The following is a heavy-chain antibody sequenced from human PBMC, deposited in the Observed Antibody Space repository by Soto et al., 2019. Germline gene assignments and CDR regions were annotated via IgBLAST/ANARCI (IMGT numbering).Heavy chain of an antibody. J-gene: IGHJ4*02. CDR1: GYTFSSYG. CDR3: ARDRNRPLHSGYDNPPGIAAAGMDY. D-gene: IGHD6-13*01. CDR2: ISAYNGNT. Sequence: ASVKVSCKASGYTFSSYGISWGGQAPGQGLEWMGWISAYNGNTNYAQKLQGRVTMTTDASTSTAYMELRSLRSDDTAVYYCARDRNRPLHSGYDNPPGIAAAGMDYWGQGTQVTVSS. V-gene: IGHV1-18*01.